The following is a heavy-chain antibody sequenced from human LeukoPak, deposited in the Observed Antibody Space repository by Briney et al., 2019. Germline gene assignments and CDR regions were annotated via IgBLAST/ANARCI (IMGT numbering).Heavy chain of an antibody. J-gene: IGHJ4*02. Sequence: SQTLSLTCAISGDSVSSNSAAWNWIRQSPSRGLEWLGRTYYRSKWYNDYAVSVKSRITINPDTSKNQFSLHLNSVTPEDTAVYYCARAPWYSSGSHFDYWGQGTLVTVSS. D-gene: IGHD6-19*01. V-gene: IGHV6-1*01. CDR2: TYYRSKWYN. CDR1: GDSVSSNSAA. CDR3: ARAPWYSSGSHFDY.